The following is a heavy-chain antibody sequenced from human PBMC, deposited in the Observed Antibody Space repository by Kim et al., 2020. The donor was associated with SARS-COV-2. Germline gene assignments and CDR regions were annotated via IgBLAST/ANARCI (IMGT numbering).Heavy chain of an antibody. D-gene: IGHD3-9*01. CDR2: INAGNGNT. CDR1: GYTFTSYA. V-gene: IGHV1-3*01. Sequence: ASVKVSCKASGYTFTSYAMHWVRQAPAQRLEWMGWINAGNGNTKYSQKFQGRVTITRDTSASTAYMELSSLRSEDTAVYYCARGGYDILTGYSYYYYYGMDVWGQGTTVTVSS. J-gene: IGHJ6*02. CDR3: ARGGYDILTGYSYYYYYGMDV.